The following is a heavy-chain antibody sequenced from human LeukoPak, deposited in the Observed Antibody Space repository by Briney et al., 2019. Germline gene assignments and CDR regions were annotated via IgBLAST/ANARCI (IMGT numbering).Heavy chain of an antibody. CDR1: GYTFTSYG. D-gene: IGHD1-7*01. CDR3: ARGYNWNYLYYYYYGMDV. V-gene: IGHV1-18*01. Sequence: ASVKVSCKASGYTFTSYGISWVRQAPGQGLEWMGWISAYNGNTNYAQKLQGRVTMTRNTSISTAYMELSSLRSEDTAVYYCARGYNWNYLYYYYYGMDVWGQGTTVTVSS. CDR2: ISAYNGNT. J-gene: IGHJ6*02.